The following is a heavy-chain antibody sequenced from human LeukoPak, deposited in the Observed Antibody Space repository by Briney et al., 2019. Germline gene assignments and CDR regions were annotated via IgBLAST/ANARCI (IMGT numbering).Heavy chain of an antibody. Sequence: SETLSLTCTVSGGSISSYYWSWIRQPAGKGLEWIGRIYTSGSTNYNPSLKSRVTMSVDTSKNQFSLKLSSVTAADMAVYYCARDVIAAAGTNWFDPWGQGTLVTVSS. D-gene: IGHD6-13*01. CDR3: ARDVIAAAGTNWFDP. CDR2: IYTSGST. J-gene: IGHJ5*02. V-gene: IGHV4-4*07. CDR1: GGSISSYY.